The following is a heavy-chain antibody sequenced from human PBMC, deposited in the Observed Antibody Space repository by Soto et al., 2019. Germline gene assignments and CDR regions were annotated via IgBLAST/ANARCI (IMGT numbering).Heavy chain of an antibody. CDR2: LSRSGTT. CDR3: AREIWGGPLDY. J-gene: IGHJ4*02. V-gene: IGHV3-23*01. D-gene: IGHD3-16*01. Sequence: EMHLLESGGGLVQPGGSLRLSCAASGFTFSPYTMSWVRQAPGRGLEWVSTLSRSGTTYYADPVKGRFTISRDNSKNTLYLQMSSVRAEDTAIYYCAREIWGGPLDYWGQGTLVSVCS. CDR1: GFTFSPYT.